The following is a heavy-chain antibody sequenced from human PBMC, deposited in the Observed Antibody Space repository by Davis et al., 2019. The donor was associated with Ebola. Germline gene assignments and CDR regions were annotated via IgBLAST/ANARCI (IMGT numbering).Heavy chain of an antibody. Sequence: PGGSLRLSCAASGFTFSSYGMHWVRQAPGKGLEWVAVISYDGSNKYYADSVKGRFTISRDNSKNTLYLQMNSLRAEDTAVYYCARVGYDFWDSYGMDVWGQGTTVTVSS. CDR1: GFTFSSYG. D-gene: IGHD3-3*01. CDR2: ISYDGSNK. V-gene: IGHV3-30*03. CDR3: ARVGYDFWDSYGMDV. J-gene: IGHJ6*02.